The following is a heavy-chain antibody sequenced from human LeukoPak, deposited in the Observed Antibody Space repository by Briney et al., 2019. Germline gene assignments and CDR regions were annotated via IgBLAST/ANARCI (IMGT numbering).Heavy chain of an antibody. D-gene: IGHD3-10*01. Sequence: KPRGFLRLSCAASGFTFSSYSMNWVRQAPGKGLEWVSSIRTSSSYIYYADSVKGRFTISRDNAKNSLYLQMNSLRAEDTAVYYCARGLEEGFGELTYNWFDPWGQGTLVTVSS. CDR2: IRTSSSYI. CDR3: ARGLEEGFGELTYNWFDP. CDR1: GFTFSSYS. V-gene: IGHV3-21*01. J-gene: IGHJ5*02.